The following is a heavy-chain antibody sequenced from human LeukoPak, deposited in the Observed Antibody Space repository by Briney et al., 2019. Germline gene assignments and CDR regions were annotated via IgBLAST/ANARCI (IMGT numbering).Heavy chain of an antibody. CDR1: GFRFRNFG. V-gene: IGHV3-30*18. Sequence: GGSLRLSCVDSGFRFRNFGMHWVRQAPGKGLEWVAVISHDGTNTYHADSVRGRFTISRDNSKNTPYLQMNSLRPEDTAVYYCAKDPGAVVVQAYYLDHWGQGTLVTVSS. D-gene: IGHD2-21*01. CDR3: AKDPGAVVVQAYYLDH. J-gene: IGHJ4*02. CDR2: ISHDGTNT.